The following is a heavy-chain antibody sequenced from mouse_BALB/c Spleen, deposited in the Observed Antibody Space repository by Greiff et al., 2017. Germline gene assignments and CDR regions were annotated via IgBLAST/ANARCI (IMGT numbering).Heavy chain of an antibody. CDR1: GFSLTSYG. Sequence: QVQLQQSGPSLVQPSQSLSITCTVSGFSLTSYGVHWVRQSPGKGLEWLGVIWRGGSTDYNAAFMSRLSITKDNSKSQVFFKMNSLQADDTAIYYCAKGAYDGYYTFAYWGQGTLVTVSA. V-gene: IGHV2-5-1*01. D-gene: IGHD2-3*01. CDR3: AKGAYDGYYTFAY. J-gene: IGHJ3*01. CDR2: IWRGGST.